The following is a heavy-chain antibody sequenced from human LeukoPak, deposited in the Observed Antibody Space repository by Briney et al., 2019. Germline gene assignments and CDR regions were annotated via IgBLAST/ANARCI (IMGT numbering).Heavy chain of an antibody. CDR1: GYTFTSYA. D-gene: IGHD2-2*01. V-gene: IGHV7-4-1*02. J-gene: IGHJ4*02. CDR2: INTNTGNP. Sequence: ASVKVSCKASGYTFTSYAMNWVRQAPGQGLEWMGWINTNTGNPTYAQGFTGRFVFSLDTSISTAYLQISSLKAEDTAVYYCARGGYCSSTSCLHDYWGQGTLVTVSS. CDR3: ARGGYCSSTSCLHDY.